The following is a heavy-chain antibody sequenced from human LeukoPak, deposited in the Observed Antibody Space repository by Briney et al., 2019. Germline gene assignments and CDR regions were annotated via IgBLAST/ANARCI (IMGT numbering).Heavy chain of an antibody. CDR1: GFTFSSYA. D-gene: IGHD5-18*01. CDR2: FGGNGGNT. Sequence: GGSLRLSCAASGFTFSSYAMNWVRQAPGKGLEWVSSFGGNGGNTYYADSVRGRFTISRDNSKNTLYLQMNSLRAEDTAVCYCAKEGYSYGPDYWGQGTLVTVSS. CDR3: AKEGYSYGPDY. J-gene: IGHJ4*02. V-gene: IGHV3-23*01.